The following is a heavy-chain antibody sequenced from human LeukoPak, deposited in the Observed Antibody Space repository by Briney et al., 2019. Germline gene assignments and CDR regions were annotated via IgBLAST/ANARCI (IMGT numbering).Heavy chain of an antibody. CDR3: ARGGYYGSGNDFRFDP. CDR2: IYYSGST. D-gene: IGHD3-10*01. V-gene: IGHV4-59*01. Sequence: SETLSLTCTVSGGSISSYYWSWIRQPPGKGQEWIGYIYYSGSTNYNPSLKSRVTISVDTSKNQFSLKLSSVTAADTAIYYCARGGYYGSGNDFRFDPWGQGTLVTVSS. CDR1: GGSISSYY. J-gene: IGHJ5*02.